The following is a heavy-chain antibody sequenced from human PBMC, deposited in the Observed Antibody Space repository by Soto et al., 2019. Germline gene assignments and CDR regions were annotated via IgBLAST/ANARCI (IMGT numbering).Heavy chain of an antibody. CDR2: IGGSGRTT. Sequence: LRLSCAASAFTFNNYAMSWVRQAPGKGLEWVSGIGGSGRTTYYADSVKGRFTISRDNSNNTLFLQMNSLRAEDTAVYYCAKSRYSDSSGDFYDYWGQGTLVTVSS. CDR3: AKSRYSDSSGDFYDY. V-gene: IGHV3-23*01. J-gene: IGHJ4*02. CDR1: AFTFNNYA. D-gene: IGHD3-22*01.